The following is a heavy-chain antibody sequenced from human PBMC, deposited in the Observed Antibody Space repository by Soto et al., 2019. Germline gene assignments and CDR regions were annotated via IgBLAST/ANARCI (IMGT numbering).Heavy chain of an antibody. Sequence: WGSLRLSCAASGFNFSDYYMTWIRQAPWKWLEWISSISSTSTYIYYADSLKGRFTISRDNTKNSLYLQINSLRDDDTAVYYCARETAGYTSTSAFDYWGQGALVTVSS. D-gene: IGHD6-13*01. CDR2: ISSTSTYI. CDR3: ARETAGYTSTSAFDY. V-gene: IGHV3-11*04. CDR1: GFNFSDYY. J-gene: IGHJ4*02.